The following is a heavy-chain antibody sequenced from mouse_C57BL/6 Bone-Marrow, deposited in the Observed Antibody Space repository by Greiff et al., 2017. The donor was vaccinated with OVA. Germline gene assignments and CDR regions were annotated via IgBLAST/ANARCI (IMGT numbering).Heavy chain of an antibody. J-gene: IGHJ3*01. Sequence: QVQLQQPGAELVKPGASVKMSCKASGYTFTSYWITWVKQRPGQGLEWIGQIYPGDGDTNYNGKFKGKATLTADKSSSTAYMQLSSLTSEDSAVYFCARSYYYGSSSWFAYWGQGTLVTVSA. CDR3: ARSYYYGSSSWFAY. V-gene: IGHV1-55*01. CDR1: GYTFTSYW. D-gene: IGHD1-1*01. CDR2: IYPGDGDT.